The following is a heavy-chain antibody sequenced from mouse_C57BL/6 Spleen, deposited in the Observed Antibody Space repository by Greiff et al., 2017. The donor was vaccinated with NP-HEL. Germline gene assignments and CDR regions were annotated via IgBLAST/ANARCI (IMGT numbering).Heavy chain of an antibody. D-gene: IGHD2-4*01. CDR2: INPNNGGT. CDR3: ARSEDYDYYYYAMDY. CDR1: GYTFTDYY. V-gene: IGHV1-26*01. Sequence: VQLQQSGPELVKPGASVKISCKASGYTFTDYYMNWVKQSHGKSLEWIGDINPNNGGTSYNQKFKGKATLTVDKSSSTAYMELRSLTSEDSAVYYCARSEDYDYYYYAMDYWGQGTSVTVSS. J-gene: IGHJ4*01.